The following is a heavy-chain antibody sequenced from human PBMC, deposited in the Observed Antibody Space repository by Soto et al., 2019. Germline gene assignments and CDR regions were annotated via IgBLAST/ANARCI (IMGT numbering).Heavy chain of an antibody. D-gene: IGHD6-19*01. CDR2: ISRGADDT. CDR3: ARRGERWLPEDY. CDR1: GFTFHIDP. J-gene: IGHJ4*02. V-gene: IGHV3-23*01. Sequence: EVQLLESGGGLVQPGGSLRLSCAASGFTFHIDPMTWVRQTPGKGLEWVSTISRGADDTQYADSVKGRFTLTRDDSKKTLYLQLNGLRAEDTAVYYCARRGERWLPEDYWGQGTLVTVSS.